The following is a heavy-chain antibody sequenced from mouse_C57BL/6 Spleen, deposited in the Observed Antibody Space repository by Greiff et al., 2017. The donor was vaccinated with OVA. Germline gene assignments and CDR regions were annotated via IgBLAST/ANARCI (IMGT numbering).Heavy chain of an antibody. J-gene: IGHJ4*01. CDR2: INPYNGGT. CDR1: GYTFTDYY. V-gene: IGHV1-19*01. CDR3: ARLSNSSMDY. Sequence: VHVKQSGPVLVKPGASVKMSCKASGYTFTDYYMNWVKQSHGKSLEWIGVINPYNGGTSYNQKFKGKATLTVDKSSSTAYMELNSLTSEDSAVYYCARLSNSSMDYWGQGTSVTVSS. D-gene: IGHD2-5*01.